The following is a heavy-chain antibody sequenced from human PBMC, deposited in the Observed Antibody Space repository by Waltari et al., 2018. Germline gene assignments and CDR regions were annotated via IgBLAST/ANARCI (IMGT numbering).Heavy chain of an antibody. CDR3: ARGRSRAAAGLFDY. CDR2: INHSGST. D-gene: IGHD6-13*01. CDR1: GGSFSGYY. Sequence: QVQLQQWGAGLFKPSETLSLTCAVSGGSFSGYYWRWIRQPPGKGLEWIGEINHSGSTNYNPSLKSRVTISVDTSKNQFSLKLSSVTAADTAVYYCARGRSRAAAGLFDYWGQGTLVTVSS. V-gene: IGHV4-34*01. J-gene: IGHJ4*02.